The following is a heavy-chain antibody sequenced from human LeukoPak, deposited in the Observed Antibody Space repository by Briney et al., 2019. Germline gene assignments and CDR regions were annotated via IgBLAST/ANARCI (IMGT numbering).Heavy chain of an antibody. J-gene: IGHJ6*04. D-gene: IGHD3/OR15-3a*01. V-gene: IGHV4-39*07. Sequence: SETLSLTCTVSDDSISTSSHYWGWIRRPPGKGLEWIGSISDSGNTYYNPSLKTRVTISVDTSEIQFSLKLTSVTAADTAVYYCARDRAVGYDFWSGYYSDVWGKGTTVIVSS. CDR2: ISDSGNT. CDR1: DDSISTSSHY. CDR3: ARDRAVGYDFWSGYYSDV.